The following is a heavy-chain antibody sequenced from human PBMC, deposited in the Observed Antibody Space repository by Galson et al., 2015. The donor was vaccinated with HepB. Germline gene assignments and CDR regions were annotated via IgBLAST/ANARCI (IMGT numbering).Heavy chain of an antibody. Sequence: SLRLSCAASGFTFSNAWMSWVRQAPGKGLEWVGRIKSKTDGGTTDYAAPVKGRFTISRDDSKNTLYLQMNSLKTEDTAVYYCTATRYGDLNFDYWGQGTLVTVSS. CDR2: IKSKTDGGTT. CDR1: GFTFSNAW. CDR3: TATRYGDLNFDY. D-gene: IGHD4-17*01. V-gene: IGHV3-15*01. J-gene: IGHJ4*02.